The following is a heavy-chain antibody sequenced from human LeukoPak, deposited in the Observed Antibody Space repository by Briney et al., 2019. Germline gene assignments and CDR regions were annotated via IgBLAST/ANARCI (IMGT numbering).Heavy chain of an antibody. CDR2: INPNSGGT. J-gene: IGHJ4*02. D-gene: IGHD3-22*01. Sequence: GASVKVSCKASGYTFTGYYMHWVRQAPGQGLEWMGWINPNSGGTNYAQKFQGRVTMTRDTSISTAYMELSRLRSDDTAVYYCARVSLTYYYDSSGYTGEGYFDYWGQGTLVTVSS. CDR3: ARVSLTYYYDSSGYTGEGYFDY. CDR1: GYTFTGYY. V-gene: IGHV1-2*02.